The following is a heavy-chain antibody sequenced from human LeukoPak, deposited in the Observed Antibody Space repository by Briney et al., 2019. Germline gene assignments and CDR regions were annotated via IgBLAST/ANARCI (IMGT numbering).Heavy chain of an antibody. CDR1: GFTFSDYY. CDR2: ISENGDTI. Sequence: GGSLRLSCAASGFTFSDYYMNWVRQAPGKGLEWVAYISENGDTIHYADSVKGRFIVSRDNARNSLHLQMNSLRAEDAAVYYCASGRSFSYWGQGTRVTVSS. D-gene: IGHD1-26*01. J-gene: IGHJ4*02. CDR3: ASGRSFSY. V-gene: IGHV3-11*04.